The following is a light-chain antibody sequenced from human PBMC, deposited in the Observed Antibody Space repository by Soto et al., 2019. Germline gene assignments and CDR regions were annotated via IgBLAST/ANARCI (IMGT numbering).Light chain of an antibody. CDR1: QSVSSY. J-gene: IGKJ4*01. V-gene: IGKV3-11*01. CDR3: QQRSNWPLT. Sequence: EIVLTQSPATLSLSPGERATLSCRASQSVSSYVAWYQSKPGQAPRLLMYDASNRVIGIPARLSGSGSGTDFTLTISSLEPEDFAVYYCQQRSNWPLTFGGGTTVEI. CDR2: DAS.